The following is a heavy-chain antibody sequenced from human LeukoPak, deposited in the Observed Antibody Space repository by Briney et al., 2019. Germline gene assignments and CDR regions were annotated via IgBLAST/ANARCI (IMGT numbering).Heavy chain of an antibody. D-gene: IGHD3-10*01. Sequence: SQTLSLTCAISGDSVSSNSAAWNWTRQSPSRGLEWLGRTYYRSKWYNDYAVSVKSRITINPDTSKNQFSLQLNSVTPEDTAVYYCARVVQAADYYYYGMDVWGQGTTVTVSS. CDR1: GDSVSSNSAA. V-gene: IGHV6-1*01. CDR3: ARVVQAADYYYYGMDV. CDR2: TYYRSKWYN. J-gene: IGHJ6*02.